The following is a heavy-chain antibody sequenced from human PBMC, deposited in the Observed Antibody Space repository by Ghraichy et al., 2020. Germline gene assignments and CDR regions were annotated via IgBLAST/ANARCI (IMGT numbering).Heavy chain of an antibody. D-gene: IGHD3-10*01. V-gene: IGHV3-30*18. J-gene: IGHJ6*02. CDR2: ISYDGSNK. CDR3: AKDRSRVSSVRGYGMDV. CDR1: GFTFSSYG. Sequence: GGSLRLSCAASGFTFSSYGMHWVRQAPGKGLEWVAVISYDGSNKYYADSVKGRFTISRDNSKNTLYLQMNSLRAEDTAVYYCAKDRSRVSSVRGYGMDVWGQGTTVTVSS.